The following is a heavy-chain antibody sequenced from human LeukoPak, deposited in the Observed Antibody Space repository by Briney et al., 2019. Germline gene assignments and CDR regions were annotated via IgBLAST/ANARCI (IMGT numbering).Heavy chain of an antibody. D-gene: IGHD6-6*01. J-gene: IGHJ4*02. CDR2: IDYSGGA. CDR3: ARWGSIAVARFDY. V-gene: IGHV4-59*01. CDR1: GDSISSYY. Sequence: SETLSLLCTVSGDSISSYYWSWVRQPPGKGLEWIGHIDYSGGANDKPALKSRVTIAVDTPKNQFSLSLTSVTAADTAVYYCARWGSIAVARFDYWGQGTLVTVSS.